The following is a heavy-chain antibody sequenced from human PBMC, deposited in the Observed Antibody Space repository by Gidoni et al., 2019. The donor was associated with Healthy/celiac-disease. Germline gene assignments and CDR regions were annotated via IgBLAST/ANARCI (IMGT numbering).Heavy chain of an antibody. CDR2: SKSKTDGGTT. V-gene: IGHV3-15*01. CDR3: TTVIPYYYYLDV. Sequence: EVQLVASGGGSVMPGAALSLSCAASGFTVSNAWMIWVRQAPGKGLEWVGRSKSKTDGGTTDYAAPVKGRFTISSDDSNNTLQLQMNSLKTEDTAVYYCTTVIPYYYYLDVWGKGTTVTVSS. J-gene: IGHJ6*03. CDR1: GFTVSNAW.